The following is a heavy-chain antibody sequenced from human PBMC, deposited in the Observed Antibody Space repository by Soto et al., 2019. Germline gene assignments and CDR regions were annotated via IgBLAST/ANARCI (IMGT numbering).Heavy chain of an antibody. V-gene: IGHV3-23*01. CDR2: ISGSGGST. Sequence: EVQLLESGGGLVQPGGSLRLSCAASGFTFSIYAMSWVRQAPGKGLEWVSTISGSGGSTYYADSVKGRFTISRDNSKNTLYLQMNSLRAEDTAVFYCAKPPPSAAPGNYYYGLDVWGQGTTVTVSS. CDR3: AKPPPSAAPGNYYYGLDV. J-gene: IGHJ6*02. CDR1: GFTFSIYA. D-gene: IGHD6-13*01.